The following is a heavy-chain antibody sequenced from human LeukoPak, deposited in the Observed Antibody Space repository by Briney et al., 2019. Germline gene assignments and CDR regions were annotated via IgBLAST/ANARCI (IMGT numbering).Heavy chain of an antibody. V-gene: IGHV4-34*01. Sequence: SETLSLTCAVYGGSFSGYYWSWIRQPPGKGLEWIGEINHSGSTNYNPSLKSRVTISVDTSKNQFSLKLSSVTAADTAVYYCARVPPLRFLEWYRDYWGQGTLVTVSS. J-gene: IGHJ4*02. CDR2: INHSGST. CDR1: GGSFSGYY. CDR3: ARVPPLRFLEWYRDY. D-gene: IGHD3-3*01.